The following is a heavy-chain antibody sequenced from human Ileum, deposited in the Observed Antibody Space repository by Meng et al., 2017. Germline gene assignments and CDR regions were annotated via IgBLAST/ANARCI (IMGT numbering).Heavy chain of an antibody. V-gene: IGHV4-4*02. Sequence: QVQLQVPGPGLGKPSGTLSLTCAVSGDSISSRDWWSWVRQPPGKGLEWIGEISQESGRTNYNPSLKSRVTISLDKSKNQFSLNLNSVTAADTAVYYCVRNEGYSLGDWGQGTLVTVSS. CDR3: VRNEGYSLGD. CDR2: ISQESGRT. CDR1: GDSISSRDW. J-gene: IGHJ4*02. D-gene: IGHD2-21*01.